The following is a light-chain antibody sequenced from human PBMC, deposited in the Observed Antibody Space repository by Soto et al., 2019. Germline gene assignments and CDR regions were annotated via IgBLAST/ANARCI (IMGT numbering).Light chain of an antibody. CDR2: GAS. V-gene: IGKV3-20*01. CDR3: HQYGSSPLT. Sequence: ENVLTQFPGTLSLSPGDRATLSCRASQSLSSDSLAWYQQKPGQAPRLLIYGASSRANGIPDRFSGSGSGTDFTLTTSRLEPEVFAVYYCHQYGSSPLTFGGGAKVEIK. CDR1: QSLSSDS. J-gene: IGKJ4*01.